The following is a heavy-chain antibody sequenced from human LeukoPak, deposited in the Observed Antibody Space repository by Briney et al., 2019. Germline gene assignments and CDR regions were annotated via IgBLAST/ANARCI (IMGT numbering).Heavy chain of an antibody. CDR1: GGSISSSSYY. V-gene: IGHV4-39*01. D-gene: IGHD3-10*01. Sequence: SETLSLTCTVSGGSISSSSYYWGWIRQPPGQGLEWIGSIYYSGSTYYNPSLKSRVTISVDTSKNQFSLKLSSVTAADTAVYYCARSLGVLLWFGEQIFFDYWGQGTLVTVSS. J-gene: IGHJ4*02. CDR2: IYYSGST. CDR3: ARSLGVLLWFGEQIFFDY.